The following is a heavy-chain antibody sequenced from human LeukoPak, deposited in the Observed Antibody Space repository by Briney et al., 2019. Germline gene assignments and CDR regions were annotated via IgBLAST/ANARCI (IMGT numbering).Heavy chain of an antibody. CDR3: ARDIEQPVKNAFDI. CDR2: ISGSGGST. D-gene: IGHD6-6*01. V-gene: IGHV3-23*01. CDR1: GFTFSSYG. Sequence: GGTLRLSCAASGFTFSSYGMSWVRQAPGKGLEWVSAISGSGGSTYYADSVKGRFTISRDNSKNTLYLQMNSLRAEDTAVYYCARDIEQPVKNAFDIWGQGTMVTVSS. J-gene: IGHJ3*02.